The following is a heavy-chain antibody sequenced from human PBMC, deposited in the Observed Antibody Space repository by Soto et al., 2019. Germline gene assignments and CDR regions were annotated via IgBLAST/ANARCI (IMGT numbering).Heavy chain of an antibody. J-gene: IGHJ4*02. V-gene: IGHV3-23*01. D-gene: IGHD6-19*01. Sequence: EVQLLESGGGLVQPGGSLRLSCAASGFTFSSYAMSWVRQAPGKGLEWVSAISGSGGSTYYADSVKGRFTISRDNSKNPLYLQMNSLRAEDTAVYYCAKVGRSGWYEDYWGQGTLVTVSS. CDR1: GFTFSSYA. CDR2: ISGSGGST. CDR3: AKVGRSGWYEDY.